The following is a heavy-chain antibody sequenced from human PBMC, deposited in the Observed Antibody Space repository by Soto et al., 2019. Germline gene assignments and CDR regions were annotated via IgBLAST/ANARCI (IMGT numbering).Heavy chain of an antibody. Sequence: QVQLQQWGAGLLKPSETLSLTCAVYGGSFSGYYWSWIRQPPGKGLEWIGEINHSGSTNYNPSLKSRVTISVDTSKNQFSLKLSSVTAADTAVYYCARNHWNRVLMVYAWSGGFDPWGQGTLVTVSS. CDR1: GGSFSGYY. D-gene: IGHD2-8*01. V-gene: IGHV4-34*01. CDR3: ARNHWNRVLMVYAWSGGFDP. J-gene: IGHJ5*02. CDR2: INHSGST.